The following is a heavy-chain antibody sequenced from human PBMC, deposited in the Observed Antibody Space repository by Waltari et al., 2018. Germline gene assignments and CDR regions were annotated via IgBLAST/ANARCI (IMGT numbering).Heavy chain of an antibody. J-gene: IGHJ3*02. CDR3: ARGGQYCSGGSCYGAFDI. D-gene: IGHD2-15*01. CDR2: IIPIFGTA. CDR1: GGTFSSYA. V-gene: IGHV1-69*13. Sequence: QVQLVQSGAEVKKPGSSVKVSCKASGGTFSSYAISWVRQAPGQGLEWMGGIIPIFGTANYAQKFQGRVTITADESTSTAYMELSSLRSEDTAVYYCARGGQYCSGGSCYGAFDIWGQGTMVTVSS.